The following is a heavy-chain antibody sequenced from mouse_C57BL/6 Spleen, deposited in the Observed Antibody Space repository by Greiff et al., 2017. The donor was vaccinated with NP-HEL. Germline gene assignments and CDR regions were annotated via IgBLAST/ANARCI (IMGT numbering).Heavy chain of an antibody. CDR2: IDPENGDN. CDR3: TNPSYYYGSSYGYFDV. CDR1: GFNIKDDY. J-gene: IGHJ1*03. Sequence: VQLQQSGAELVRPGASVKLSCTASGFNIKDDYMHWVKQRPEQGLEWIGWIDPENGDNEYASKFQGKATITADTSYNTASLQLSSLTSEYTAVYYCTNPSYYYGSSYGYFDVWGTGTTVTVSS. D-gene: IGHD1-1*01. V-gene: IGHV14-4*01.